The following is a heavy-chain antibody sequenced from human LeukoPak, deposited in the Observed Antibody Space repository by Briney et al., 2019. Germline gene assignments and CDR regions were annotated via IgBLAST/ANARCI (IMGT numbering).Heavy chain of an antibody. Sequence: GGSLRLSCTTSGFPFRDFSMTWVRQAPGQGLEWISTTDSGGTSTYYAEYVKGRFTISRDNSKDALYLQMSSLRVEDTAIYYCAKQSYARSLGEGGPGTLVTVSS. J-gene: IGHJ4*02. D-gene: IGHD2-8*01. V-gene: IGHV3-23*01. CDR1: GFPFRDFS. CDR3: AKQSYARSLGE. CDR2: TDSGGTST.